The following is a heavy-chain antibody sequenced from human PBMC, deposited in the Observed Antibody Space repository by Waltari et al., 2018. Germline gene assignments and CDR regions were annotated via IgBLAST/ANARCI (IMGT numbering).Heavy chain of an antibody. CDR2: IYTSGST. CDR3: ARGGYCSSTSCYTQMNYYYYGMDV. V-gene: IGHV4-4*07. D-gene: IGHD2-2*02. Sequence: QVQLQESGPGLVKPSETLSLTCPVSGGSISSYYWSWIRQPAGQGLEWIGRIYTSGSTNYNPSLKSRVTMSVDTSKNQFSLKLSSVTAADTAVYYCARGGYCSSTSCYTQMNYYYYGMDVWGQGTTVTVSS. CDR1: GGSISSYY. J-gene: IGHJ6*02.